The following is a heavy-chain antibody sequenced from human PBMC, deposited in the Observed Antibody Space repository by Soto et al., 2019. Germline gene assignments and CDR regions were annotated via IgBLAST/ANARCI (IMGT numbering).Heavy chain of an antibody. V-gene: IGHV3-30*03. CDR1: GFTFSNYA. D-gene: IGHD4-17*01. J-gene: IGHJ5*02. CDR2: ISYDGNNK. Sequence: QPGGSLRLSCAASGFTFSNYAMHWVRQAPGKGLQWLAVISYDGNNKYYADSVEGRFTISRDNSKNTVYLQMNSLRLEDTAVYYCARGPSYRDSSIDLWGQATLVTLSS. CDR3: ARGPSYRDSSIDL.